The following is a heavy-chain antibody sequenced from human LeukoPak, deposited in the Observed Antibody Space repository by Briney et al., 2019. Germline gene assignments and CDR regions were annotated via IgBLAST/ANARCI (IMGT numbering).Heavy chain of an antibody. D-gene: IGHD3-16*01. Sequence: SVKVSCKASGGTFSSYAISWVRQAPGQGLEWMGRIIPILGIANYAQKFQGRVTITADKSTSTAYMELSSLRAEDMALYYCAKDISGGNRYYFDYWGQGTLVTVSS. CDR1: GGTFSSYA. CDR2: IIPILGIA. CDR3: AKDISGGNRYYFDY. J-gene: IGHJ4*02. V-gene: IGHV1-69*04.